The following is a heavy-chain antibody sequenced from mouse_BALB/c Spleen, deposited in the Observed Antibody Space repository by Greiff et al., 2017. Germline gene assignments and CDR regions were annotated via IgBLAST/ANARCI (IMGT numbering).Heavy chain of an antibody. V-gene: IGHV3-6*02. D-gene: IGHD4-1*01. CDR1: GYSITSGYY. J-gene: IGHJ2*01. Sequence: DVQLQESGPGLVKPSQSLSLTCSVTGYSITSGYYWNWIRQFPGNKLEWMGYISYDGSNNYNPSLKNRISITRDTSKNQFFLKLNSVTTEDTATYYCARTGTAYFDYWGQGTTLTVSS. CDR2: ISYDGSN. CDR3: ARTGTAYFDY.